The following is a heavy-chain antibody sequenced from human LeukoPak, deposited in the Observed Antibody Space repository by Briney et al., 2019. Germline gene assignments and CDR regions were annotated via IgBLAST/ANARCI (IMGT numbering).Heavy chain of an antibody. D-gene: IGHD5-18*01. Sequence: GATVTVSYTSSGYTFTINYMHWARLAHAQGLELMGIISTNGGSTSYAHKLLGSATMTRDISASTAYMAPSSPGYEDTTVYYYARSAAMASGSFDDWGQGTLVTVSS. CDR3: ARSAAMASGSFDD. CDR1: GYTFTINY. V-gene: IGHV1-46*01. J-gene: IGHJ4*02. CDR2: ISTNGGST.